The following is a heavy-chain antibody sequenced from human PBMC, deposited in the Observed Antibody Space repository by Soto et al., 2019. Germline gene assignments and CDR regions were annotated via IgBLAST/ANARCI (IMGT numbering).Heavy chain of an antibody. CDR1: SGSISSSNW. Sequence: QVQLQESGPGLVKPSGTLSLTCAVSSGSISSSNWWSWVRQPPGKGLEWIGEIYHSGSTNYNPSLKSRVTISVDKSKNQFALKLSSVTAPDTAVYYCARLYSSSSMNWFDPWGQGTLVTVSS. V-gene: IGHV4-4*02. CDR3: ARLYSSSSMNWFDP. CDR2: IYHSGST. J-gene: IGHJ5*02. D-gene: IGHD6-6*01.